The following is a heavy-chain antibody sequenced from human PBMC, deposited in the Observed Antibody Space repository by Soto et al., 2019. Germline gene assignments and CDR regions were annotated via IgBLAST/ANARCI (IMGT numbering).Heavy chain of an antibody. V-gene: IGHV3-30*09. J-gene: IGHJ6*02. D-gene: IGHD3-10*01. CDR2: ISYDGSNK. CDR3: AREGLGGSGDYYYGMDV. CDR1: GFTLSSYA. Sequence: HPGGSLRLACAASGFTLSSYAMHWVRQAPGKGLEWVAVISYDGSNKYYADSVKGRFAISRDNAKNTLYLQMNSLRAEDTAVYYCAREGLGGSGDYYYGMDVWGQGTTVTVSS.